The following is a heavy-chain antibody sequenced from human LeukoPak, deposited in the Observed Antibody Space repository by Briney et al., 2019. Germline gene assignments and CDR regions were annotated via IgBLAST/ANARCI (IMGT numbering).Heavy chain of an antibody. CDR2: LSGRGGST. Sequence: PGGSLRLSCVASGFTFSSYAMGWVRQAPGKGLEWVSALSGRGGSTYSADSVKGRFTISRDDSKNTLYLQMNSLRAEDTAIYYCAKGNLRGPPPNIDYWGQGTLVTVSS. CDR1: GFTFSSYA. CDR3: AKGNLRGPPPNIDY. V-gene: IGHV3-23*01. D-gene: IGHD5/OR15-5a*01. J-gene: IGHJ4*02.